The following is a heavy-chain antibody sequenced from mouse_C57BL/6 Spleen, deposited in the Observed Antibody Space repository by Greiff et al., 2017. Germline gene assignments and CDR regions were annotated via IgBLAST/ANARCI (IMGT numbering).Heavy chain of an antibody. CDR3: ARGTNYDPFYAMDY. D-gene: IGHD2-4*01. Sequence: VQLQQSGPELVKPGASVKISCKASGYSFTGYYMHWVKQSSEKSLEWIGEINPSTGGTSYNQKFKGKATLTVDKSSSTAYMQLKSLTSEDSAVYYCARGTNYDPFYAMDYWGQGNSVTVSS. V-gene: IGHV1-43*01. J-gene: IGHJ4*01. CDR2: INPSTGGT. CDR1: GYSFTGYY.